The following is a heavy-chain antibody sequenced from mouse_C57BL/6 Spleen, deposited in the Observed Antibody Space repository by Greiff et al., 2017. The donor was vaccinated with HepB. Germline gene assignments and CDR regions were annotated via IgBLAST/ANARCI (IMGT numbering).Heavy chain of an antibody. CDR3: AREGDYSNYLYYFDY. CDR2: ISDGGSYT. V-gene: IGHV5-4*01. Sequence: EVQLVEPGGGLVKPGGSLKLSCAASGFTFSSYAMSWVRQTPEKRLEWVATISDGGSYTYYPDNVKGRFTISRDNAKNNLYLQMSHLKSEDTAMYYCAREGDYSNYLYYFDYWGQGTTLTVSS. CDR1: GFTFSSYA. D-gene: IGHD2-5*01. J-gene: IGHJ2*01.